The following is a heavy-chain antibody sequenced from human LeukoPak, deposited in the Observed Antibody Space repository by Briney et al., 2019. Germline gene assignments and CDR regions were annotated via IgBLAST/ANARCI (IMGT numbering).Heavy chain of an antibody. Sequence: PGGSLRLSCAASGFTFSSYGMSWVRQAPGKGLEWVSAISGSGGSTYYADSVKGRFTISRDNSKNTLYLQMNSLRAEDTAVYYCANWVYYCSSGYTFDYWGQGTLVTVSS. CDR2: ISGSGGST. CDR3: ANWVYYCSSGYTFDY. D-gene: IGHD3-22*01. CDR1: GFTFSSYG. V-gene: IGHV3-23*01. J-gene: IGHJ4*02.